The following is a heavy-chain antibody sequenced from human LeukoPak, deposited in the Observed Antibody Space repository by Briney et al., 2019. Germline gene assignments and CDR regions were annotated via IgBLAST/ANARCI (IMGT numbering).Heavy chain of an antibody. D-gene: IGHD3-10*01. CDR2: LSFSSTTI. CDR1: GFSFSTYS. V-gene: IGHV3-48*01. J-gene: IGHJ3*02. Sequence: GGSLRLSCAASGFSFSTYSMNWVRQAPGKGLEWVSYLSFSSTTIYYADSVKGRFTISRDNAKNSLYLQMDSLRAEDTAIYYCARDSPSVYYRLGAFDIWGQGAMVTVSS. CDR3: ARDSPSVYYRLGAFDI.